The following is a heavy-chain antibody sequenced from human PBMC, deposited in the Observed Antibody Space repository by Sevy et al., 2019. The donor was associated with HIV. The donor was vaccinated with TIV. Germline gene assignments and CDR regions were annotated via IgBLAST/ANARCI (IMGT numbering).Heavy chain of an antibody. V-gene: IGHV3-23*01. CDR2: ISGSGGST. CDR1: GFTFSSYA. Sequence: GGSLRLSCAASGFTFSSYAMSWVRQAPGKGLEWVSAISGSGGSTYYADSVKGRFTISRDNSKNTLYRQMNSLRAEDTAVYYCAGDPYYDILTGYYRTEGEDIEYFQHWGQGTLVTVSS. J-gene: IGHJ1*01. CDR3: AGDPYYDILTGYYRTEGEDIEYFQH. D-gene: IGHD3-9*01.